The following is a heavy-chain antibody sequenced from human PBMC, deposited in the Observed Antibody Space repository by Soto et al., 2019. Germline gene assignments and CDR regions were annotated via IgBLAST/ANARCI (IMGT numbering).Heavy chain of an antibody. D-gene: IGHD6-19*01. J-gene: IGHJ4*02. CDR1: GFTFSDNY. CDR3: ARGRAGYSSGWYSDY. CDR2: TRNKVYGYTT. V-gene: IGHV3-72*01. Sequence: EVQLVESGGGLVQPGGSLRLSCAVSGFTFSDNYMDWVRQAPGKGLEWVGRTRNKVYGYTTEYAASVKGRFTISRDDSKNSLFLQMNTLKTEDTAVYYCARGRAGYSSGWYSDYWGQGALVTVSS.